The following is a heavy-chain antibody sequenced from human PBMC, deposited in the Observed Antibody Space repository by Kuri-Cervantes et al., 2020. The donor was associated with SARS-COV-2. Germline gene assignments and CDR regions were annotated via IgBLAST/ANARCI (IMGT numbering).Heavy chain of an antibody. Sequence: GESLKISCAASGFTFSRYAMHRVRQAPGKGLEWVAVISYDGSNKDYTASGKGRFTISRDNSQNTLYLQMKSLRTEDTALYYCARDRVGVHDSWGQGTLVTVSS. CDR1: GFTFSRYA. CDR2: ISYDGSNK. J-gene: IGHJ4*02. D-gene: IGHD2-21*01. V-gene: IGHV3-30-3*01. CDR3: ARDRVGVHDS.